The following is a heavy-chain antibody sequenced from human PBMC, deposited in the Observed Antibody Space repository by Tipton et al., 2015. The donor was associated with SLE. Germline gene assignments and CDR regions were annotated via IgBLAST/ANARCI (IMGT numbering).Heavy chain of an antibody. D-gene: IGHD3-9*01. V-gene: IGHV3-48*03. J-gene: IGHJ6*02. CDR3: ARDRPRYYDSTYGMDV. CDR2: ISSNGNTI. CDR1: GFTFSSYE. Sequence: QLVQSGGGLVQPGGSLRLSCAASGFTFSSYEMNWVRQAPGKGLEWVSYISSNGNTIYYADSVKGRFTISRDNAKNSLCLQMNSLRAEDTAVYYCARDRPRYYDSTYGMDVWGQGTTVTVSS.